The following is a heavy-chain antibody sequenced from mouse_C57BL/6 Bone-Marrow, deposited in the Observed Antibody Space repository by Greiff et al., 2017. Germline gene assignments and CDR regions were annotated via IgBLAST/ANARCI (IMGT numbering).Heavy chain of an antibody. D-gene: IGHD2-1*01. J-gene: IGHJ3*01. Sequence: VQLQQSGAELARPGASVKMSCKASGYTFTSYTMHWVKQRPGQGLEWIGDINPSSGYTKSNQKFKYKATLTADKSSSTAYMQLSSLTSADSAVYYSARWAYGNYVSWFAYWGQGTLVTVSA. CDR1: GYTFTSYT. V-gene: IGHV1-4*01. CDR2: INPSSGYT. CDR3: ARWAYGNYVSWFAY.